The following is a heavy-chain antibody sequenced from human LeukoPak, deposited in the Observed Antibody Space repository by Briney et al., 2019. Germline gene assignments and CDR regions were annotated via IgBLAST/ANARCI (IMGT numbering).Heavy chain of an antibody. D-gene: IGHD5-24*01. CDR3: ARPNGYNNYYFHY. J-gene: IGHJ4*02. Sequence: GGSLRLSCAASGFNFRSNVISWVRQAPGKGLQWVSSISASGDDTPYADAVKGRFTISRDNSKNTLYLRMNSLRAEDTAIYYCARPNGYNNYYFHYWGQGTLVTVSS. CDR1: GFNFRSNV. CDR2: ISASGDDT. V-gene: IGHV3-23*01.